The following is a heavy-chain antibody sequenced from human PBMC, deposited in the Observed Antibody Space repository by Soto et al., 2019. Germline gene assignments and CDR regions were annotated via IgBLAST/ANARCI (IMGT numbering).Heavy chain of an antibody. D-gene: IGHD3-3*01. J-gene: IGHJ4*02. V-gene: IGHV3-30-3*01. CDR3: ARGYYDFWSRKNRAEYGSDFDY. CDR2: ISYDGSNK. Sequence: LRLSCAASGFTFSSYAMHWVRQAPGKGLEWVAVISYDGSNKYYAGSVKGRFTISRDNSKNTLYLQMNSLRAEDTAVYYCARGYYDFWSRKNRAEYGSDFDYWGQGTLVTVSS. CDR1: GFTFSSYA.